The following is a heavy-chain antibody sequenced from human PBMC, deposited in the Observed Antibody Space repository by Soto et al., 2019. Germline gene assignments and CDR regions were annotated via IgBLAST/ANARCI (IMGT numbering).Heavy chain of an antibody. V-gene: IGHV4-31*03. CDR3: ARGGYDFWSGYYTGIEAY. J-gene: IGHJ4*02. D-gene: IGHD3-3*01. CDR1: GGSISSGGYY. Sequence: QVQLQESGPGLVKPSQTLSLTCTVSGGSISSGGYYWSWIRQHPGKGLEWIGYIYYSGSTYYNPSLKSRVTLAVDTAKNQFSLKLSSVTAADTAVYYCARGGYDFWSGYYTGIEAYWGQGTLVTVSS. CDR2: IYYSGST.